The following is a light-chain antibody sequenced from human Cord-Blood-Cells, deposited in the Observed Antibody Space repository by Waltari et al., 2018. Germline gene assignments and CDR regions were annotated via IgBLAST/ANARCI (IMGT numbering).Light chain of an antibody. V-gene: IGKV1-8*01. CDR2: AAS. CDR3: QQDDSYAER. Sequence: AIRMTQYTSSFSASTGDRVTITCRASQGISSYLACDQQKPGKAPKLLSYAASTLQSGVPSRFSGSGSGTFLTHTISCLQSEDFATDYCQQDDSYAERFGQRTKLKIK. J-gene: IGKJ2*01. CDR1: QGISSY.